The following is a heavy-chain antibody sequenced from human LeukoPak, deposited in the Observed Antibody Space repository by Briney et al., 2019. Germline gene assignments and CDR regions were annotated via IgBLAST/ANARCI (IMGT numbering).Heavy chain of an antibody. CDR3: ATPLDYHDSSGYYN. Sequence: SETLSPSCTLSGCSIISNYYWVWTRPAPGKGMEWIGSLYYSGSTYYNPSLNSRATISVGTSKTQFSLNLNSVAAADTAIYYCATPLDYHDSSGYYNWGQGTLVTVSS. J-gene: IGHJ4*02. CDR2: LYYSGST. D-gene: IGHD3-22*01. V-gene: IGHV4-39*01. CDR1: GCSIISNYY.